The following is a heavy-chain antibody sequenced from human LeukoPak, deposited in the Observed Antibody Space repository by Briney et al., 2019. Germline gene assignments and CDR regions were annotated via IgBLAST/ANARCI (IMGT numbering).Heavy chain of an antibody. V-gene: IGHV1-69*05. D-gene: IGHD2-2*01. J-gene: IGHJ3*02. CDR1: GGTFSSYA. CDR2: IIPIFGTA. CDR3: ARDLVKKYCSSTSCPRIFYAFDI. Sequence: ASVKVSCKASGGTFSSYAISWVRQAPGQGLEWMGGIIPIFGTANYAQKFQGRVTITTDESTSTAYMELSSLRSEDTAVYYCARDLVKKYCSSTSCPRIFYAFDIWGQGTMVTVSS.